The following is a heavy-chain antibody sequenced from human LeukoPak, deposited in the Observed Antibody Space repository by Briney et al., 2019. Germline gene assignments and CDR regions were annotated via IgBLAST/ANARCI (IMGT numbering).Heavy chain of an antibody. Sequence: ASVKVSCKASGYTLTGYGISWVRQATGQGLEWVGRMSPNTGKTDYARKFQGRLIITRDTSINTVYMELNTLRSDDTAVYYCARSFVDFWSGYYRRDWLDPWGPGTLVTVSS. CDR2: MSPNTGKT. CDR3: ARSFVDFWSGYYRRDWLDP. CDR1: GYTLTGYG. V-gene: IGHV1-8*03. J-gene: IGHJ5*02. D-gene: IGHD3-3*01.